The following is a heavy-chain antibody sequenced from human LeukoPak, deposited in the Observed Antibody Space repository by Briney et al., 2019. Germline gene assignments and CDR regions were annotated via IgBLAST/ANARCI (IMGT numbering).Heavy chain of an antibody. CDR3: AKIAARDTGEGY. J-gene: IGHJ4*02. CDR1: GYTFTSNH. CDR2: INPSGDST. D-gene: IGHD6-6*01. Sequence: GASVKLSCKASGYTFTSNHIHWVRQAPGQGLEWMGVINPSGDSTSYAPNFQGRVTVTRDTSTSTVYMELSSLRSEDTAIYYCAKIAARDTGEGYWGQGTLVTASS. V-gene: IGHV1-46*01.